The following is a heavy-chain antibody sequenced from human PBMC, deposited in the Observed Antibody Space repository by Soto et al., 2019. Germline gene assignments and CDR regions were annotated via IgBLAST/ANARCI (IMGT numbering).Heavy chain of an antibody. Sequence: GGSLRLSCAASGFTFNNFVMSWVRQTPGKGLEWVSSISASGDNTEYADSVEGRFTISRDNSETTLYLQMNGLRAEDTAVYHCAKKLPGQFPLDNWGQGTLVTVSS. J-gene: IGHJ4*02. CDR2: ISASGDNT. CDR1: GFTFNNFV. CDR3: AKKLPGQFPLDN. V-gene: IGHV3-23*01. D-gene: IGHD1-1*01.